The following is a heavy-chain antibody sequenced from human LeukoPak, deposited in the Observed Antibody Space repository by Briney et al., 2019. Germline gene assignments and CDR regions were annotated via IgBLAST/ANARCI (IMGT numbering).Heavy chain of an antibody. CDR3: AGDFVMGALPPFDP. V-gene: IGHV3-33*01. CDR1: GFTFSSYG. D-gene: IGHD1-26*01. J-gene: IGHJ5*02. Sequence: GGSLRLSCAASGFTFSSYGMHWIRQAPGKGLEGVAVIWYDGSNKYYADSVKGRFTISRDNSKNTLYLQMNSLRAEDTAVYYCAGDFVMGALPPFDPWGQGTLVTVSS. CDR2: IWYDGSNK.